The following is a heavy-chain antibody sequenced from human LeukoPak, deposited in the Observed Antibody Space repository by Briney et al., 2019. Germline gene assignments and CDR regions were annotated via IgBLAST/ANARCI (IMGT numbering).Heavy chain of an antibody. V-gene: IGHV4-59*01. CDR3: ARDIGYYDSSGYHWFDP. CDR1: GGSISSYY. J-gene: IGHJ5*02. CDR2: IYYSGST. D-gene: IGHD3-22*01. Sequence: SETLSLTCTVSGGSISSYYWSWIRQPPGKGLEWIGYIYYSGSTNYNPSLKSRVTISVDTSKNQFSLKLSSVTAADTAVYYCARDIGYYDSSGYHWFDPWGQGTLVTVSS.